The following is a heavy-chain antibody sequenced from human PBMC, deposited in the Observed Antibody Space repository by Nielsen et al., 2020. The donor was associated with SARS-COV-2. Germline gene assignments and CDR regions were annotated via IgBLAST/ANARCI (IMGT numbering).Heavy chain of an antibody. Sequence: GGSLRLSCKGSGYSFTSYWIGWVRQMPGKGLEWMGIIYPGDSDTRYSPSFQGQVTISADKSISTAYLQWSSLKASDTAMYYCARLLPVASLFDYWGQGTLVTVSS. J-gene: IGHJ4*02. CDR1: GYSFTSYW. CDR3: ARLLPVASLFDY. CDR2: IYPGDSDT. V-gene: IGHV5-51*01. D-gene: IGHD6-19*01.